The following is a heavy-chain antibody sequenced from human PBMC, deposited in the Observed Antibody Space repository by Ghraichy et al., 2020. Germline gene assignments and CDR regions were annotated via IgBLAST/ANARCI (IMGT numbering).Heavy chain of an antibody. Sequence: SETLSLTCTVSGGSISSSSYYWGWIRQPPGKGLEWIGSIYYSGSTYYNPSLKSRVTISVDTSKNQFSLKLSSVTAADTAVYYCGHRSRKYGMDVWGQGTTVTVSS. V-gene: IGHV4-39*01. CDR3: GHRSRKYGMDV. CDR1: GGSISSSSYY. D-gene: IGHD6-13*01. CDR2: IYYSGST. J-gene: IGHJ6*02.